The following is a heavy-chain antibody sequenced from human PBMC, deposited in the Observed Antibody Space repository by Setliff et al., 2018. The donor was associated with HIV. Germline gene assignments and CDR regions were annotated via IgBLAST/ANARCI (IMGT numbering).Heavy chain of an antibody. CDR3: AREATYYYDGSGYYYFDY. V-gene: IGHV4-39*07. J-gene: IGHJ4*02. CDR1: GGSISSSSYY. CDR2: IFYSGSA. Sequence: TLSLTCTVSGGSISSSSYYWGWIRQPPGKGREWIGSIFYSGSANYNPSLKSRITISVDTSKNQFSLKLSSVTAADTAVYYCAREATYYYDGSGYYYFDYWGRGTLVTVSS. D-gene: IGHD3-22*01.